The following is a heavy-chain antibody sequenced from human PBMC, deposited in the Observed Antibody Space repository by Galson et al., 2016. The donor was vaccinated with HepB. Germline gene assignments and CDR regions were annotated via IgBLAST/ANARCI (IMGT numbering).Heavy chain of an antibody. Sequence: SLRLSCAASGFIFSTYSLNWVRQAPGKGLEWVSYISSSSSTVYYAESVKGRFTISRDNAKNSLYLQMNSLRDEDTAVYYCARDIRWYGDYMDVWDKGTTITVSS. V-gene: IGHV3-48*02. CDR1: GFIFSTYS. J-gene: IGHJ6*03. CDR3: ARDIRWYGDYMDV. CDR2: ISSSSSTV. D-gene: IGHD6-13*01.